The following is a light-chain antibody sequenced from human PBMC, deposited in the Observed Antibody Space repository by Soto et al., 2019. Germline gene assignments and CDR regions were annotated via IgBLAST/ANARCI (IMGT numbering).Light chain of an antibody. CDR2: YAS. J-gene: IGKJ3*01. Sequence: EMVMTQSPATLSVSPGERVTLSCRASESVHRNLVWYQQKPGQGPSLLIYYASTRATGVPDRFTGSGSGTEFTLTISSLQSEDSGLYHCQHSSTWPPTFGPGTKV. V-gene: IGKV3-15*01. CDR1: ESVHRN. CDR3: QHSSTWPPT.